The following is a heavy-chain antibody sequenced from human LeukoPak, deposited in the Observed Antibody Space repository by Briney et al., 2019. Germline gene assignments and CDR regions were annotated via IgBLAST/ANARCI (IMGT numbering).Heavy chain of an antibody. CDR3: ARGRYYYGSGFLDV. D-gene: IGHD3-10*01. Sequence: ASVKVSCKASGYTFTSYDINWVRQATGQGLEWMGWMNPNSGNTGYAQKFQGRATITRNTSISTAYMELSSLRSEDTAVYYCARGRYYYGSGFLDVWGKGTTVTVSS. CDR2: MNPNSGNT. V-gene: IGHV1-8*03. J-gene: IGHJ6*04. CDR1: GYTFTSYD.